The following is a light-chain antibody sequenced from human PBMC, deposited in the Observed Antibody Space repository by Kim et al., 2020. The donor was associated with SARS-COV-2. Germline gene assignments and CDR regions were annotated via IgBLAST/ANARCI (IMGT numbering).Light chain of an antibody. V-gene: IGKV1-6*01. CDR3: LQDYNYPWT. Sequence: ASGGDRVTITGRASQGIRNDLGWYQQKPGKAPKLLIYAASSLQSGVPSRFSGSGSGTDFTLTISSLQPEDFATYYCLQDYNYPWTFGQGTKVEIK. CDR1: QGIRND. CDR2: AAS. J-gene: IGKJ1*01.